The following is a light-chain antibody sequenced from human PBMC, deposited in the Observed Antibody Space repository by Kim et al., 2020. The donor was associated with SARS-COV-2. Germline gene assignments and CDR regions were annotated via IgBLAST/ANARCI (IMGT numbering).Light chain of an antibody. J-gene: IGLJ3*02. CDR2: DNN. CDR3: GTWDSSLSVWL. CDR1: SSNIGTNY. Sequence: GQKVTISCSGSSSNIGTNYVSWYQQLPGTVPKVLIYDNNKRPSGIPDRFSGSKSGTSGTLDITGLQTGDEAYYYCGTWDSSLSVWLFGGGTKVTVL. V-gene: IGLV1-51*01.